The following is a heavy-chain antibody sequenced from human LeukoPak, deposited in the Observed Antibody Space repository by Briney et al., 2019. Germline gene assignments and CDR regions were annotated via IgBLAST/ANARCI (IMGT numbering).Heavy chain of an antibody. V-gene: IGHV4-34*01. J-gene: IGHJ6*03. CDR2: INHSGST. CDR3: ARLGRSAYYYYYMDV. CDR1: GGSFSGYY. Sequence: SETLSLTCAVYGGSFSGYYWSWIRQPPGKGLEWIGEINHSGSTNYNPSLKSRVTISVDTSKNQFSLKLSSVTAADTAVYYCARLGRSAYYYYYMDVWGKGTTVTISS.